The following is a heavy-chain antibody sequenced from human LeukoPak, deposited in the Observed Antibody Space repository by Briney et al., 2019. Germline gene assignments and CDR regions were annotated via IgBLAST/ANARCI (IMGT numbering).Heavy chain of an antibody. Sequence: QTGGSLRLSGAASEFTISPYGMHWVRKAPGKGLVWVSNINNDGSITTYADSVKGRFTISRDNVKNTLFLQMNSLGAEDTALYYCARGWNTTPRSGFDIWGLGTMVTVSS. V-gene: IGHV3-74*01. J-gene: IGHJ3*02. CDR1: EFTISPYG. CDR3: ARGWNTTPRSGFDI. D-gene: IGHD1/OR15-1a*01. CDR2: INNDGSIT.